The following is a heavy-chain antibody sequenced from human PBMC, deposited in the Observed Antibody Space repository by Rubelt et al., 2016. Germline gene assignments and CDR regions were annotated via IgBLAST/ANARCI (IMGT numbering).Heavy chain of an antibody. V-gene: IGHV4-34*01. CDR3: ARGLIGGYESGSDWCVS. D-gene: IGHD5-12*01. CDR2: MNHRGTT. CDR1: GGSLSGYY. Sequence: QVQLQQWGAGLLKPSETLSLTCVVYGGSLSGYYWTWIRQPPGRGLEWIGAMNHRGTTNYNPSLKNRVTILVDTSKNQFSLQRSSGTAAVTAVYYAARGLIGGYESGSDWCVSGGVGTRVTVSS. J-gene: IGHJ5*01.